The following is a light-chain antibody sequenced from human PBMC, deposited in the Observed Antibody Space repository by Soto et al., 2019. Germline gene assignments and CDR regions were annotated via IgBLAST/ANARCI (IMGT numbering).Light chain of an antibody. CDR3: QPYNTYWT. J-gene: IGKJ1*01. V-gene: IGKV1-5*03. Sequence: DIQMTQSPSTLSASIGDRVTITCRASQSISSWLAWYQQKPGKAPKLLIYKASILESVVPSRFSGSGSGTEFSLTISSLQPEDFATYYCQPYNTYWTFAQGTKVEIK. CDR1: QSISSW. CDR2: KAS.